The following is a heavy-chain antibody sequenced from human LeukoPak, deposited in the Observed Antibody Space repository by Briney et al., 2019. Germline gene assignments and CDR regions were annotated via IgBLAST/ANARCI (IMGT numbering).Heavy chain of an antibody. J-gene: IGHJ5*02. V-gene: IGHV4-39*01. CDR1: GGSISSSSYY. CDR2: IYYSGST. CDR3: ARRIPSTTLDP. Sequence: SETLSLTCTVSGGSISSSSYYWGWIRQPPGKGLEWIGSIYYSGSTYYNPSLKSRVTISVDTSKNQFSLKLSSVTAVDTAVYYCARRIPSTTLDPWGQGTLVTVSS. D-gene: IGHD1-7*01.